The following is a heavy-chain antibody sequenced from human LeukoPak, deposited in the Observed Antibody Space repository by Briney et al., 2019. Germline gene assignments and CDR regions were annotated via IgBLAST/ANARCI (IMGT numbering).Heavy chain of an antibody. Sequence: SETLSLTCAVYGGSFSGYYWSWIRQPPGKGLEWIGEINHSGSTNYNPSLKSRVTISVDTSKNQFSLKLSSVTAADTAVYYCARDPSQHNYYALDVWGAGTTVTVSS. CDR3: ARDPSQHNYYALDV. V-gene: IGHV4-34*01. CDR1: GGSFSGYY. J-gene: IGHJ6*04. CDR2: INHSGST.